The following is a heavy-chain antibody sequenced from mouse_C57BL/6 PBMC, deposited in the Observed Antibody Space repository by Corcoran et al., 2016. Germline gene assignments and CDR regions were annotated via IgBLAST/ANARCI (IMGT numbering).Heavy chain of an antibody. Sequence: QIQLVQSGPELKKPGETVKISCKDSGYTFTTYGMSWVKQAPGKGLKWMGWINTYSGVPTYADDFKGRFAFSLETSASTAYLQINNLKNEDTATYFCAREAELTGFYYWGQGTTLTVSS. CDR3: AREAELTGFYY. CDR1: GYTFTTYG. V-gene: IGHV9-3*01. D-gene: IGHD4-1*01. CDR2: INTYSGVP. J-gene: IGHJ2*01.